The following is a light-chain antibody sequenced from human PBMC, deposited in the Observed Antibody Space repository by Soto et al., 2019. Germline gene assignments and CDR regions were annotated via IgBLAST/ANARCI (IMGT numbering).Light chain of an antibody. CDR2: DVT. CDR1: SSDVGGYDY. V-gene: IGLV2-14*01. CDR3: SSYTSSGTYV. J-gene: IGLJ1*01. Sequence: QSVLTQPASVSGSPGQSVTISCTGTSSDVGGYDYVSWYQHHPGKAPKLVIYDVTYRPSGVSDRFSGSKSANTASLTISGLQAEDEADYYCSSYTSSGTYVFGTGTKVTVL.